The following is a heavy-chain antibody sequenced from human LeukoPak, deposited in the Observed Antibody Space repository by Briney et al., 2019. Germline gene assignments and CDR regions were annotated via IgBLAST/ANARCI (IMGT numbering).Heavy chain of an antibody. Sequence: GASVEVSCKASGYTFTGYYMHWVRQAPGQGLEWMGWINPNSGGTNYAQKFQGRVTMTRDTSTSTAYMELSRLRSDDTAVYYCARPGRIAAAGTSAFDIWGQGAMVTVSS. J-gene: IGHJ3*02. V-gene: IGHV1-2*02. CDR3: ARPGRIAAAGTSAFDI. CDR2: INPNSGGT. CDR1: GYTFTGYY. D-gene: IGHD6-13*01.